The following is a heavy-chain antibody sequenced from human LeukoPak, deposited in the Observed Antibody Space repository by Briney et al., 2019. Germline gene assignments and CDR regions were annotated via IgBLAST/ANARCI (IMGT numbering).Heavy chain of an antibody. CDR3: ARDYGDYHYYYYMDV. CDR2: IYYSGST. J-gene: IGHJ6*03. CDR1: GGSISSSSYY. V-gene: IGHV4-39*07. Sequence: SETLSLTCTVSGGSISSSSYYWGWIRQPPGKGLEWIGNIYYSGSTYYNPSLKSRVTMSVDTSKNQFSLKLSSVTAADTAVYYCARDYGDYHYYYYMDVWGKGTTVTVSS. D-gene: IGHD4-17*01.